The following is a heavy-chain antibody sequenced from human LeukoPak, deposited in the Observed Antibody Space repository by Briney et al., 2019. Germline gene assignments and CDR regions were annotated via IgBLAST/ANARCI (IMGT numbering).Heavy chain of an antibody. V-gene: IGHV1-8*01. J-gene: IGHJ6*03. CDR3: ARGRRPPRASYYYYYMDV. CDR1: GYTFTSYD. Sequence: ASVKVSCKASGYTFTSYDINWVRQATGQGLEWMGWMNPNSGNTGYAQKFQGRVTMTRNTSISTAYMELSSLRSEDTAVYYCARGRRPPRASYYYYYMDVWGKGTTVTVSS. CDR2: MNPNSGNT.